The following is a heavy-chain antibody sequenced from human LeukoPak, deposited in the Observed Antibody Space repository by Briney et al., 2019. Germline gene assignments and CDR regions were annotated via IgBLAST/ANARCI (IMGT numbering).Heavy chain of an antibody. Sequence: PGGSLRLSCAASGFTFSSYWMHWVRQAPGKGLVWVSYINSDGSSTSYADSVKGRFTISRDNAKNTLYLQMNSLRAEDTAVYYCARGATDAFDIWGQGTMVTVSS. J-gene: IGHJ3*02. V-gene: IGHV3-74*01. D-gene: IGHD2-15*01. CDR1: GFTFSSYW. CDR2: INSDGSST. CDR3: ARGATDAFDI.